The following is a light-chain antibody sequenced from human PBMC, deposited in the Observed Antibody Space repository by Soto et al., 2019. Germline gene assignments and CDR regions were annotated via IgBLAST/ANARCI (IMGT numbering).Light chain of an antibody. CDR1: SSNIGAGYD. Sequence: QSVLTQPPSVSGAPGQRVTISCTGSSSNIGAGYDVHWYQHLPGTAPKLLIYANNNRPSGVPDRFSGSKSDTSASLAITGLQAEDEADYYCAAWDDSLSAWLFGGGTKVTVL. CDR2: ANN. CDR3: AAWDDSLSAWL. J-gene: IGLJ2*01. V-gene: IGLV1-40*01.